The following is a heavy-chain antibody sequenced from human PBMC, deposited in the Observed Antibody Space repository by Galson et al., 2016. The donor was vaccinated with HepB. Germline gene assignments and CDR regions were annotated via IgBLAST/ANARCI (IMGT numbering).Heavy chain of an antibody. D-gene: IGHD3-16*01. CDR2: ISGSGTTI. CDR3: ARGDPGELTSGMDV. J-gene: IGHJ6*02. Sequence: SLRLSCAASGFTFSDSYVTWVRQAPGKGLEWVSYISGSGTTIYIADSVKGRFTISRDNAENSVFLQMNSLRGEDTAVYYCARGDPGELTSGMDVWGQGTTVSVSS. CDR1: GFTFSDSY. V-gene: IGHV3-11*04.